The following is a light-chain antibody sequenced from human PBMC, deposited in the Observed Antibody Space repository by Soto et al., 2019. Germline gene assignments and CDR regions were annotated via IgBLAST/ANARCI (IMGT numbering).Light chain of an antibody. CDR1: QSVSNNY. CDR2: GAS. J-gene: IGKJ3*01. Sequence: EIVLTQSPGTLSLSPGERATLSCTASQSVSNNYLAWYQQKPGQAPRLLIYGASARATGVPDRFSGSGSGTDFTLTISRLEPEDFAMYYCQHYVNSSPPFTSGPGTKVDIK. V-gene: IGKV3-20*01. CDR3: QHYVNSSPPFT.